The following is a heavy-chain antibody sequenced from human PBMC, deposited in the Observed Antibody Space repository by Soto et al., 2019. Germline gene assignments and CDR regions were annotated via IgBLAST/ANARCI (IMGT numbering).Heavy chain of an antibody. J-gene: IGHJ3*02. CDR1: GFTVSSNY. CDR3: ARFSWGQLVRAFDI. V-gene: IGHV3-53*02. Sequence: VQLVETGGGLIQPGGSLRLSCAASGFTVSSNYMSWVRQAPGKGLEWVSVIYSGGSTYYADSVKGRFTISRDNSKNTLYLQMNSLRAEDTAVYYCARFSWGQLVRAFDIWGQGTMVTVSS. CDR2: IYSGGST. D-gene: IGHD6-13*01.